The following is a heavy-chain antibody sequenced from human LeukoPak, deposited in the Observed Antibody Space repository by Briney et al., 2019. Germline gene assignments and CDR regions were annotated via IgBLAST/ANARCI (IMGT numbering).Heavy chain of an antibody. Sequence: SETLSLTCTVSGGSISSYYWNWIRQPPGKGLEWIGYIYYSGNTNYNPSLKSRVTISVDTSKNQFSLKLNSVTPADTAVYYCARGDIVVVPAVGTFFDYWGQGTLVTVSS. CDR1: GGSISSYY. CDR3: ARGDIVVVPAVGTFFDY. V-gene: IGHV4-59*01. CDR2: IYYSGNT. J-gene: IGHJ4*02. D-gene: IGHD2-2*01.